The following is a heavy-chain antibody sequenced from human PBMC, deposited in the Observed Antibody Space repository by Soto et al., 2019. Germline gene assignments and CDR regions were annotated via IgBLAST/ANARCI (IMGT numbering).Heavy chain of an antibody. CDR1: GFIFSSSA. V-gene: IGHV3-23*01. Sequence: EVQLWDSGGGLVQPGGALRLSCSASGFIFSSSAMNWVRQAPGKGLEWVSAISGSGGSIYYADSVKGRFTISRDNSKTTLYLQMDSLRAEDTAVYYCAKGGGDSLRYGMDVWGQGTTVTVSS. CDR3: AKGGGDSLRYGMDV. CDR2: ISGSGGSI. D-gene: IGHD2-21*02. J-gene: IGHJ6*02.